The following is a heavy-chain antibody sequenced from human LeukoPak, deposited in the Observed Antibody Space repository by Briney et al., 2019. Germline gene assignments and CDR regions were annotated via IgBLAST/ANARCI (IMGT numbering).Heavy chain of an antibody. D-gene: IGHD1-1*01. J-gene: IGHJ6*02. CDR1: GLTGNSNF. V-gene: IGHV3-66*01. CDR2: MYSGGST. Sequence: PGGSLRLSCAACGLTGNSNFMTWVRESPGEGLVWVSAMYSGGSTFYADFGRGRFNISRGNSKKQVLLQMSSLRVDDAAVKYCASTGTASRGAMDVWGQGTTVTVSS. CDR3: ASTGTASRGAMDV.